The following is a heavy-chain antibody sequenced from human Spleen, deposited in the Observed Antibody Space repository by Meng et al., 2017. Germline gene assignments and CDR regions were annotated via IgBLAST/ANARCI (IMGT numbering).Heavy chain of an antibody. D-gene: IGHD2-15*01. Sequence: GESLKISCVVSGFTFSGSDVHWVRQASGKGLEWVSYISSSGSTIYYADSVKGRFTISRDNAKNSLYLQMNSLRAEDTAVYYCARDGRRYYYYGMDVWGQGTTVTVSS. CDR2: ISSSGSTI. CDR3: ARDGRRYYYYGMDV. CDR1: GFTFSGSD. J-gene: IGHJ6*02. V-gene: IGHV3-48*03.